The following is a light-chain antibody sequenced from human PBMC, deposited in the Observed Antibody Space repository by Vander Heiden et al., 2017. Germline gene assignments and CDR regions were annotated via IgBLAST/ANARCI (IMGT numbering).Light chain of an antibody. J-gene: IGKJ4*01. Sequence: AIQLTQSPSSLSASVGDRVTIPCRASQGISSALAWYQQKPGKAPKLLIYDASRLQGGVPSRFSGSGSGTDFTLTITSLQPEDFATYYCQHFNSYPLIFGGGTKVEIK. CDR2: DAS. CDR3: QHFNSYPLI. CDR1: QGISSA. V-gene: IGKV1-13*02.